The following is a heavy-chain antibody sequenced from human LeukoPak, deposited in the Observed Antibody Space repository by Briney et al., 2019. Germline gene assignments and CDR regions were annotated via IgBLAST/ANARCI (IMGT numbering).Heavy chain of an antibody. J-gene: IGHJ4*02. CDR2: IYTSGST. D-gene: IGHD6-6*01. V-gene: IGHV4-4*07. CDR3: AREDSSSWGPFDY. CDR1: GGSISSYY. Sequence: SETLSLTCTVSGGSISSYYWSWIRQPAGKGLECIGRIYTSGSTDYNPPLKSRITMSIDTSKNHFSLKLSSVTAADTGVYFCAREDSSSWGPFDYWGQGTLVTVSS.